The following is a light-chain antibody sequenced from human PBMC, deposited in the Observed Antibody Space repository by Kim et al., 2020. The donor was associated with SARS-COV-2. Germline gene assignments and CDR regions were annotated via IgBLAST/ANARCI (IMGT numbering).Light chain of an antibody. CDR1: QDIRKY. CDR3: QQYDHLPFT. J-gene: IGKJ3*01. V-gene: IGKV1-33*01. Sequence: ASVGDRVTITCQASQDIRKYLNWYQHISGTAPKLLIHDASNLETWVPSRFSGSGSGTHFTLSISSLQPEDTATYYCQQYDHLPFTFGPGTKVDIK. CDR2: DAS.